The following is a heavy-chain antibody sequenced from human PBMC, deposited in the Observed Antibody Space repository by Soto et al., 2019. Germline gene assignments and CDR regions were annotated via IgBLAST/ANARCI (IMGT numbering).Heavy chain of an antibody. CDR1: GGSISSYY. D-gene: IGHD5-18*01. J-gene: IGHJ4*02. V-gene: IGHV4-59*01. CDR3: ARVGYSYGTYYFDY. CDR2: IYYSGST. Sequence: SETLSLTCTVSGGSISSYYWSWIRQPPGKGLEWIGYIYYSGSTNYNPSLKSRVTISVDTSKNQFSLKLSSVTAADTAVYYCARVGYSYGTYYFDYWGQGTLVTVS.